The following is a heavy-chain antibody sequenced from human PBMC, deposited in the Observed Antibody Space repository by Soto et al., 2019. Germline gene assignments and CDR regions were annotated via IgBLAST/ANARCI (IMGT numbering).Heavy chain of an antibody. CDR2: GST. V-gene: IGHV4-59*09. CDR3: ARGSGLGMDV. Sequence: GSTNYTPSLKSRVTISVDTSKNQFSLKLSSVTAADTAVYYCARGSGLGMDVWGQVTTVTVSS. J-gene: IGHJ6*02.